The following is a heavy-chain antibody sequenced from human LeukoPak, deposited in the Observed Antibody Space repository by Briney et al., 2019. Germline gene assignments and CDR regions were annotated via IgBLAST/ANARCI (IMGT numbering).Heavy chain of an antibody. J-gene: IGHJ3*02. CDR2: IYYSGST. CDR3: ARGQTASDAFDI. V-gene: IGHV4-30-4*01. CDR1: GGSISSDDYY. Sequence: TSQTLSLTCTVSGGSISSDDYYWSWIPQPPGKGLEWIGYIYYSGSTYYNPSLKSRVTISVDTSKNQFSLKVSSVTAADTAVYYCARGQTASDAFDIWGQGTMVTVSS.